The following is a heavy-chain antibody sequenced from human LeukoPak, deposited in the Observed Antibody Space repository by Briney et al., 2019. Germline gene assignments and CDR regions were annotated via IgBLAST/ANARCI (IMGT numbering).Heavy chain of an antibody. Sequence: SETLSLTCSVSGGSISGYYWSWVRQPAGKGLEWIGRIYTSGSTTYNPSLKSRVTMSVDTSKNQFSLKLSSVTAADTAVYYCARHQGYCSGGSCYYGYWGQGTLVTISS. CDR1: GGSISGYY. J-gene: IGHJ4*02. CDR2: IYTSGST. D-gene: IGHD2-15*01. CDR3: ARHQGYCSGGSCYYGY. V-gene: IGHV4-4*07.